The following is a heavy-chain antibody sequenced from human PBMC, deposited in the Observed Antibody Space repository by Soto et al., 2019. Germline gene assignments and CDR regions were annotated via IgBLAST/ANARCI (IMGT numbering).Heavy chain of an antibody. CDR1: GGSISSSSYY. CDR3: ARLSDDSGYSITDV. D-gene: IGHD5-12*01. Sequence: SETLSLTCTVSGGSISSSSYYWGWIRQPPGRGLEWIGSIYYSGSTYYNPSLKSRVTISVDTSKNQFSLKLSSVTAADTAVYYCARLSDDSGYSITDVWGKGTTVTVSS. J-gene: IGHJ6*04. V-gene: IGHV4-39*01. CDR2: IYYSGST.